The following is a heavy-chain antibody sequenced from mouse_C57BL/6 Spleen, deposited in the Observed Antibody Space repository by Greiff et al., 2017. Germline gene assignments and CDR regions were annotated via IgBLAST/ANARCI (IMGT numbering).Heavy chain of an antibody. Sequence: EVKLVESGGGLVKPGGSLKLSCAASGFTFTDYGMHWVRQAPDKGLEWVAYISSGSSTIYYADTVKGRFTISKDNAKNTLFLQMTSLRSEDTAVYYCYGYDVGWFAYWGQGTLVTVSA. V-gene: IGHV5-17*01. D-gene: IGHD2-2*01. CDR2: ISSGSSTI. CDR1: GFTFTDYG. CDR3: YGYDVGWFAY. J-gene: IGHJ3*01.